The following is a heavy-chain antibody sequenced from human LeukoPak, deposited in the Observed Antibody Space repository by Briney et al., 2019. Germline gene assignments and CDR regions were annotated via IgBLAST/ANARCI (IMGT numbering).Heavy chain of an antibody. CDR1: GASITSYY. Sequence: SETLSLTCTVSGASITSYYWSWIRQSPGTGLEWLGYIHHNGAANYNPYLQSRVTTSVAVSKGQFSLRLTSMTATDTALYYCARFKDFWGDHHNSVGFDFWGPGIPVTVSS. D-gene: IGHD7-27*01. CDR3: ARFKDFWGDHHNSVGFDF. CDR2: IHHNGAA. V-gene: IGHV4-59*08. J-gene: IGHJ4*02.